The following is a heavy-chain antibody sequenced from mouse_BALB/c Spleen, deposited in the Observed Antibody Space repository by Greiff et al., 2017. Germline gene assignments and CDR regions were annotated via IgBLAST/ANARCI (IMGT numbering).Heavy chain of an antibody. CDR3: ARQEPWFAY. CDR1: GFTFSSYA. Sequence: EVKLVESGGGLVKPGGSLKLSCAASGFTFSSYAMSWVRQTPEKRLEWVASISSGGSTYYPDSVKGRFTISRDNARNILYLQMSSLRSEDAAMYYCARQEPWFAYWGQGTLVTVSA. CDR2: ISSGGST. V-gene: IGHV5-6-5*01. J-gene: IGHJ3*01.